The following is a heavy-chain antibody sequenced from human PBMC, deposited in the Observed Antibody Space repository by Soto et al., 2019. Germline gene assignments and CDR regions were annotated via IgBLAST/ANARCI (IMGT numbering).Heavy chain of an antibody. D-gene: IGHD2-21*01. CDR2: IYYNGNT. CDR3: ARRISTAGLFDY. J-gene: IGHJ4*01. Sequence: QVQLQESGPGLVKPSQTLSLTCTVSGGSINSGGYHWSWSRQHPGKGLEWSGYIYYNGNTYYNPSLQSRLNISSDTPKNKFFMKLKYVTAEDTAVYYCARRISTAGLFDYWGHGTLVTVSS. CDR1: GGSINSGGYH. V-gene: IGHV4-31*03.